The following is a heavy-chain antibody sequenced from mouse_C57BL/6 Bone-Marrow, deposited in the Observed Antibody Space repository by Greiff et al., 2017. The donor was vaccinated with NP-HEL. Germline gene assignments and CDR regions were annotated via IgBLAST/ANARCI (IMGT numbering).Heavy chain of an antibody. CDR3: AREGATTVVAPNAMDY. V-gene: IGHV1-64*01. D-gene: IGHD1-1*01. Sequence: QVQLKQPGAELVKPGASVKLSCKASGYTFTSYWMHWVKQRPGQGLEWIGMIHPNSGSTNYNEKFKSKATLTVDKSSSTAYMQLSSLTSEDSAVYYCAREGATTVVAPNAMDYWGQGTSVTVSS. J-gene: IGHJ4*01. CDR2: IHPNSGST. CDR1: GYTFTSYW.